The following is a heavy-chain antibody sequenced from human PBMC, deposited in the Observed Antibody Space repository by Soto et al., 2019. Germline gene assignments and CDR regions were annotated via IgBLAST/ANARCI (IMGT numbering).Heavy chain of an antibody. CDR1: GINFSTAW. CDR2: FKSKIDGGTT. J-gene: IGHJ5*02. V-gene: IGHV3-15*01. CDR3: TTARYYSDSGSYWFDP. D-gene: IGHD3-10*01. Sequence: EVQLVESGGGLVKPGGSLRLSCAASGINFSTAWMTWVRQTPGKGLEWVGRFKSKIDGGTTDYAASVKGSFTISRDDSENKVYLQMNSLKTEDTALYYWTTARYYSDSGSYWFDPWGQGTLVTVTS.